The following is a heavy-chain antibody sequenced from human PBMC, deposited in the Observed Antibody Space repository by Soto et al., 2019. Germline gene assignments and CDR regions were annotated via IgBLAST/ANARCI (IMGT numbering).Heavy chain of an antibody. CDR3: APRSPAFDY. V-gene: IGHV1-18*01. J-gene: IGHJ4*02. CDR2: ISTDKGKT. CDR1: GYTFTSYG. Sequence: QVQLVQSGPEVKKPGASVKVYCKTSGYTFTSYGISWVRQAPGQGLEWMGWISTDKGKTNYAQKFQGRVTMTTDTATTTAYMELRSLRSDDTAVYYCAPRSPAFDYWGQGTLVTVSA.